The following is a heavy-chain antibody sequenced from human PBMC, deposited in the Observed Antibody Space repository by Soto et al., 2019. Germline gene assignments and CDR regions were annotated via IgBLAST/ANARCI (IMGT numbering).Heavy chain of an antibody. CDR3: AAYSSSFPFDY. CDR1: GGPISSYY. Sequence: QVQLQESGPGLVKPSETLSLTCTVSGGPISSYYWSWIRQPPGKGLEWIGYIYYSGSTNYNPSLKSRVTISVDTSKNQFSLKLSSVTAADTAVYYCAAYSSSFPFDYWGQGTLVTVSS. V-gene: IGHV4-59*01. J-gene: IGHJ4*02. CDR2: IYYSGST. D-gene: IGHD6-6*01.